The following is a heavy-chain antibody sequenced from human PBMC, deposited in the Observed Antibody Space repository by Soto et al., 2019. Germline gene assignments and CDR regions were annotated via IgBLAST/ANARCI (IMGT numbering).Heavy chain of an antibody. V-gene: IGHV4-59*13. CDR3: AGSSSGTYLFGL. Sequence: SETLSLTCTVSDGSISSYYWSWIRQPPGKGLEWIGYIYGTGTTNYAPTLKNRVTMSLHTSKNQFSLTLSSVTDADTAMYYCAGSSSGTYLFGLWGPGTLVTVSS. CDR1: DGSISSYY. D-gene: IGHD1-26*01. J-gene: IGHJ4*02. CDR2: IYGTGTT.